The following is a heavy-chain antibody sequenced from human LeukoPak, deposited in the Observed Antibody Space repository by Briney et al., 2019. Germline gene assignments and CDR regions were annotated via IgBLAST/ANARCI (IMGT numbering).Heavy chain of an antibody. Sequence: ASVKVSCKASGYTFSSYFIHWVRQVPGQGLEWMGIISPGGGSTTYAQELQGRVTMTRDTSTSTVYMELSSLRSEDTAVYYCGRVTFYAFDIWDQGTMVTVSS. V-gene: IGHV1-46*01. J-gene: IGHJ3*02. D-gene: IGHD3-3*02. CDR1: GYTFSSYF. CDR3: GRVTFYAFDI. CDR2: ISPGGGST.